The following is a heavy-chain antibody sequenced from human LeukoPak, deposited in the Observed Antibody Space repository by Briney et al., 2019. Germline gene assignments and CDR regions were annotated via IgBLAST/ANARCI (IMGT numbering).Heavy chain of an antibody. J-gene: IGHJ4*02. CDR2: IYYSGST. Sequence: SETLSLTCTVSGGSISSYYWSWIRQPPGKGLEWIGYIYYSGSTNYNPSLKSRVTISVDTSKNQFSLKLSSVTAADTAVYYCARTVTSFDYWGQGTLVTISS. CDR3: ARTVTSFDY. CDR1: GGSISSYY. V-gene: IGHV4-59*01. D-gene: IGHD4-17*01.